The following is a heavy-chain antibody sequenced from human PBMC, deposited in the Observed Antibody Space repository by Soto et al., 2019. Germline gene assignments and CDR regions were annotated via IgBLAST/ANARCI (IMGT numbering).Heavy chain of an antibody. Sequence: PSETLSLTCTVSGGSISRYYWSWIRQPAGKGLEWIGRIYISGSTNYNPSLKSRVTVSLDTSKNHFSLKLNSVTAADTAVYYCVTSYHDYGVAFDVWGQVTMFTVAS. D-gene: IGHD4-17*01. CDR1: GGSISRYY. CDR2: IYISGST. CDR3: VTSYHDYGVAFDV. J-gene: IGHJ3*01. V-gene: IGHV4-4*07.